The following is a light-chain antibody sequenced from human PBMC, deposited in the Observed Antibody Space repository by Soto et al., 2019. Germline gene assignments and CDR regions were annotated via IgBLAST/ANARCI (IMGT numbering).Light chain of an antibody. CDR1: QSVSSNY. CDR3: QHYGSSPTT. Sequence: EIVLTQSPGTLSLSPGERATLSCRASQSVSSNYLAWYQQKPGQAPRLLIYDASSRATGIPDRFSGSGSGTDFTLTINRLEPEDVAVYYCQHYGSSPTTFGQGTKVEIK. CDR2: DAS. J-gene: IGKJ1*01. V-gene: IGKV3-20*01.